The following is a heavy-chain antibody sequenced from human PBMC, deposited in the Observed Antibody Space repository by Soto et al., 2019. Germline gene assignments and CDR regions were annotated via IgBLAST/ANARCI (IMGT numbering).Heavy chain of an antibody. Sequence: HVQLQESGPGLLKPSQTLSLTCTVSCGSIRSGGYYWSWIRQHPGKGLGWIGYIYYSRSTDYNPTLKSRVTIPVDTSETQCSLKLSSVTAADTAVYYCECEVDYGYYANFDYCGQETLVTVSS. CDR1: CGSIRSGGYY. CDR2: IYYSRST. V-gene: IGHV4-31*03. J-gene: IGHJ4*02. CDR3: ECEVDYGYYANFDY. D-gene: IGHD5-18*01.